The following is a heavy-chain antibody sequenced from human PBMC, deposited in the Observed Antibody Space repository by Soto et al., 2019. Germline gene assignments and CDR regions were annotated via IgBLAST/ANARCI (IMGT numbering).Heavy chain of an antibody. J-gene: IGHJ4*02. V-gene: IGHV3-30*04. CDR3: ARGASIVVPGTSFDC. CDR2: IAFDGSYK. D-gene: IGHD6-19*01. CDR1: GFTFSSHS. Sequence: QVQLVESGGGVVQPGRSLRLSCAASGFTFSSHSMHWVRQAPGKGLEWVAVIAFDGSYKYYADSVKGRFTISRDNSKNTLYLQMNSLRPDDTAVYYCARGASIVVPGTSFDCWGQGTLVTVSS.